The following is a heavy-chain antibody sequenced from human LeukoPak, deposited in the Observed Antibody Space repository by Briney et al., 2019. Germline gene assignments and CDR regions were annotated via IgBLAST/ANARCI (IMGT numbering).Heavy chain of an antibody. V-gene: IGHV3-53*05. J-gene: IGHJ4*02. Sequence: GGSLRLSCAASGFTVSSNYMSWVRQAPGKGLEWVSVIYSGGSTYYADSVKGRFTISRDNSKNTLYLQMNSLRAEDTAVYYCARGVYYYDSSGINFDYWGQGTLVTVSS. CDR3: ARGVYYYDSSGINFDY. D-gene: IGHD3-22*01. CDR2: IYSGGST. CDR1: GFTVSSNY.